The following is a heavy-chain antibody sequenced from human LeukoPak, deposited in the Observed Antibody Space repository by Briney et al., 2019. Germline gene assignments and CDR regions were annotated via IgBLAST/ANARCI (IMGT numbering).Heavy chain of an antibody. CDR3: ARRPGYYYDSSGFGY. Sequence: SSETLSLTCAVYGGSFSGYYWSWIRQPPGKGLEWIGEINHSGSTNYNPSLKSRVTISVDTSKNQFSLKLSSVTAADTAVYYCARRPGYYYDSSGFGYWGQGTLVTVSS. V-gene: IGHV4-34*01. D-gene: IGHD3-22*01. J-gene: IGHJ4*02. CDR1: GGSFSGYY. CDR2: INHSGST.